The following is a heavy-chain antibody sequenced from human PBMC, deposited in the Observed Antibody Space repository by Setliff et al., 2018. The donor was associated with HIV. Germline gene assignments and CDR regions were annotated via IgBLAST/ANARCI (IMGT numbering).Heavy chain of an antibody. CDR3: ARRPLFGVVIASVAKMEFDY. CDR2: VYHTGST. Sequence: PSETLSLTCDASGVSTSDNNWWSWVRQPPGRGLEWIGEVYHTGSTNYNPSLKSRVITSIDKSKNQFSLKIDSVTAADTAVYYCARRPLFGVVIASVAKMEFDYWGQGTLVTVSS. V-gene: IGHV4-4*02. CDR1: GVSTSDNNW. D-gene: IGHD3-3*01. J-gene: IGHJ4*02.